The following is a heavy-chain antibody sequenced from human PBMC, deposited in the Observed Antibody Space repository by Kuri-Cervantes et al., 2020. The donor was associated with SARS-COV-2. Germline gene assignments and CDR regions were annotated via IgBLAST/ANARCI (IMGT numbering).Heavy chain of an antibody. CDR1: GFTFSNAW. CDR2: ISGSGGST. D-gene: IGHD3-22*01. V-gene: IGHV3-23*01. CDR3: AKEGYYDSSGYYSY. J-gene: IGHJ4*02. Sequence: GESLKISCGASGFTFSNAWMSWVRQAPGKGLEWVSAISGSGGSTYYADSVKGRFTISRDNSKNTLYLQMNSLRAEDTAVYYCAKEGYYDSSGYYSYWGQGTLVTVSS.